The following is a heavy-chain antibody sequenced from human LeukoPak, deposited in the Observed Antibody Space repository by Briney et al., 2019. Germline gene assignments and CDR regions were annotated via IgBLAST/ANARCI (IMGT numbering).Heavy chain of an antibody. D-gene: IGHD3-10*01. J-gene: IGHJ6*02. Sequence: ASVTVSCKASGYTFTSYDINWVRQAPGQGLEWMGWMNPNSGNTGYAQKFLGRVTMTRNTSISTAYMELSSLRSEDTAVYYCAILWFGESYYYYYGMDVWGQGTMVTVSS. CDR3: AILWFGESYYYYYGMDV. CDR1: GYTFTSYD. CDR2: MNPNSGNT. V-gene: IGHV1-8*01.